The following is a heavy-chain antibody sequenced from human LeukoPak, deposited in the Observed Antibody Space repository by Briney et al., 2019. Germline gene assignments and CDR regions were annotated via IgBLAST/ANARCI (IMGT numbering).Heavy chain of an antibody. CDR3: AGTFMITFGGVIGSNWFDP. CDR1: GGSFSGYY. Sequence: PSETLSLTCAVYGGSFSGYYWSWIRRPPGKGLEWIGEINDSGSTNYNPSLKSRVTISVDTSKNQFSLKLSSVTAADTAVYYCAGTFMITFGGVIGSNWFDPWGQGTLVTVSS. V-gene: IGHV4-34*01. J-gene: IGHJ5*02. D-gene: IGHD3-16*02. CDR2: INDSGST.